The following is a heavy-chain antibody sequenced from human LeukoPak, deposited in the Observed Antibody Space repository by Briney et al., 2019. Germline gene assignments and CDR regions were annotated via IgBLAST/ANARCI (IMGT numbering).Heavy chain of an antibody. V-gene: IGHV3-21*01. CDR3: ARDDLGCSSTSCYFDY. J-gene: IGHJ4*02. CDR1: GFTFSTYS. D-gene: IGHD2-2*01. Sequence: GGSLRLSCAASGFTFSTYSMNWVRQAPGKGLEWVSSISSTSSYIYSADSVKGRFTISRDNAKNSLYLQMNSLGAEDTAVYYCARDDLGCSSTSCYFDYWGQGALVTVSS. CDR2: ISSTSSYI.